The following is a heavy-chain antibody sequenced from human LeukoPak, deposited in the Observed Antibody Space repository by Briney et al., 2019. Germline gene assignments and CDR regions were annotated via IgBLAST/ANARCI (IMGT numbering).Heavy chain of an antibody. CDR3: ARDMSEAGTLPGTHAFDI. CDR2: VYYSGST. CDR1: GGSISSYY. J-gene: IGHJ3*02. V-gene: IGHV4-59*08. D-gene: IGHD6-13*01. Sequence: SETLSLTCTVSGGSISSYYWSWLRQPPGKGLEWIGYVYYSGSTYYNPSLKSRVTISVDTSKNQFSLKLSSVTAADTAVYFCARDMSEAGTLPGTHAFDIWGQGTMVTVSS.